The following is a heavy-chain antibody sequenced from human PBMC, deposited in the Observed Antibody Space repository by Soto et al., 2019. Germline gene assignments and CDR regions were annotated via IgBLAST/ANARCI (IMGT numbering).Heavy chain of an antibody. Sequence: GVSVKVSCKASGGTFSSYAISWVRQAPGQGLEWMGGIIPIFGTANYAQKFQGRVTITADESTSTAYMELRSLRSDDTAVYYCARMGRNNWNVGGFDPWGQGTLVTVSS. D-gene: IGHD1-20*01. CDR3: ARMGRNNWNVGGFDP. V-gene: IGHV1-69*13. CDR1: GGTFSSYA. J-gene: IGHJ5*02. CDR2: IIPIFGTA.